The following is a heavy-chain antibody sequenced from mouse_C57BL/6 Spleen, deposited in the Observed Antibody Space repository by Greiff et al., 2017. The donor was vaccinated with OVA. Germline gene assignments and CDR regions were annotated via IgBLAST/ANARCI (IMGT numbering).Heavy chain of an antibody. CDR1: GFTFSSYA. D-gene: IGHD2-4*01. V-gene: IGHV5-4*01. J-gene: IGHJ3*01. CDR3: ARDDYDYDAGAWFAY. Sequence: EVQRVESGGGLVKPGGSLKLSCAASGFTFSSYAMSWVRQTPEKRLEWVATISDGGSYTYYPDNVKGRFTISRDNAKNNLYLQMSHLKSEDTAMYYCARDDYDYDAGAWFAYWGQGTLVTVSA. CDR2: ISDGGSYT.